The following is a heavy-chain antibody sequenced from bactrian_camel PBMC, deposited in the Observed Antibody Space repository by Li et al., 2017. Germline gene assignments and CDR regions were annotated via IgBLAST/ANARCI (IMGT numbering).Heavy chain of an antibody. V-gene: IGHV3S40*01. J-gene: IGHJ6*01. Sequence: VQLVESGGGLVQPGGSLRLSCAGSGFAFNESRMSWVRQVPGKELEWVSAINSGGGSTYYGDYVKGRFTISRDNAKNTLYLQMNSVKPEDTAVYYCVRDLGTTGWYFDNWGQGTQVTVS. D-gene: IGHD5*01. CDR1: GFAFNESR. CDR3: VRDLGTTGWYFDN. CDR2: INSGGGST.